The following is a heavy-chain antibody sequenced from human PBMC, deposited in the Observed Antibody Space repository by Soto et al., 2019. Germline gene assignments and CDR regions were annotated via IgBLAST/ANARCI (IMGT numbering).Heavy chain of an antibody. Sequence: PSETLSLTCTVSGGSISSYYWSWIRQPPGKGLEWIGYIYYSGSTNYNPSHKSRVTISVDTSKNQFSLKLSSVTAADTAVYYCARDTTDYGDYVFDYWGQGTLVTVSS. J-gene: IGHJ4*02. CDR3: ARDTTDYGDYVFDY. CDR2: IYYSGST. CDR1: GGSISSYY. D-gene: IGHD4-17*01. V-gene: IGHV4-59*01.